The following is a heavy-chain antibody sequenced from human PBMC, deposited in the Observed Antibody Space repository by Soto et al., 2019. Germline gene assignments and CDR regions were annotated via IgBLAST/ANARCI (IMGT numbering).Heavy chain of an antibody. CDR2: MSHSGGT. D-gene: IGHD1-1*01. CDR1: GGFVSSGSYY. CDR3: ARVERGTVTTVVDAFDI. Sequence: QVQLQQWGAGLLKPSETLSLTCAVYGGFVSSGSYYWSWIRQPPGKGLEWIGEMSHSGGTHFNPSPKSRVTISVATSKNQFSLNIYSVTAADTALYYCARVERGTVTTVVDAFDIWGPGTMVTVSS. J-gene: IGHJ3*02. V-gene: IGHV4-34*01.